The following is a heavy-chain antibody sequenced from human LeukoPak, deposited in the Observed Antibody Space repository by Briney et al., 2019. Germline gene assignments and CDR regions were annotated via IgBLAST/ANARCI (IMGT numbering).Heavy chain of an antibody. CDR2: IYYSGST. Sequence: KASETLSLTCAVSGGSISSGTYSWTWMRQPPGKGLEWIGSIYYSGSTYYNPSLKSRVTISVDTSKNQFSLKLSSVTAADTAVYYCARDLYRFSYKWNDGGPFDMWGQGTMVTVSS. CDR1: GGSISSGTYS. V-gene: IGHV4-39*07. D-gene: IGHD1-20*01. CDR3: ARDLYRFSYKWNDGGPFDM. J-gene: IGHJ3*02.